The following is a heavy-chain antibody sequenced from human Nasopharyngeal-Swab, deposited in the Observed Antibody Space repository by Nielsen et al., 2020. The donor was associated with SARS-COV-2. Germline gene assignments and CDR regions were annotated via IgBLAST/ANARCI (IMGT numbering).Heavy chain of an antibody. V-gene: IGHV1-69*06. CDR3: AWAEAPNPYYYYGMDV. J-gene: IGHJ6*02. CDR2: IIPIFGTA. Sequence: WVRQAPGQGLEWMGGIIPIFGTANYAQKFQGRVTITADKSTSTAYMELSSLRFEDTAVYYCAWAEAPNPYYYYGMDVWGQGTTVTVSS. D-gene: IGHD2-8*01.